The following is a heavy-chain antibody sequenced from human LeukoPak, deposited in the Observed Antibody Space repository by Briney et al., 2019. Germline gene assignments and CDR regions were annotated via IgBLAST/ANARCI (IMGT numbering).Heavy chain of an antibody. CDR3: AGNHYGSGSYYSEDRY. J-gene: IGHJ4*02. CDR2: IYYSGST. V-gene: IGHV4-59*08. D-gene: IGHD3-10*01. CDR1: GGSISTYY. Sequence: SETLSLTCTVSGGSISTYYWTWIRQPPGKGLEWIGYIYYSGSTNYNPSLKSRVTISVDTSKEQFSLKLSSVTAADTAVYYCAGNHYGSGSYYSEDRYWGQGTLVTVSS.